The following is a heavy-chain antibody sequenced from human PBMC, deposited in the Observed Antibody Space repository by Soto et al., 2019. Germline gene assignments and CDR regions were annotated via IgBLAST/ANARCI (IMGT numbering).Heavy chain of an antibody. D-gene: IGHD3-22*01. CDR1: GFTFSSDS. V-gene: IGHV3-23*01. J-gene: IGHJ4*02. CDR2: ISGSSGST. Sequence: GGSLSLSCAASGFTFSSDSMNWVRQAPRKGMEWVSSISGSSGSTYYADSVKGRFTISRDNSKNTLYLQMNSLRAEDTAVYYCAKAQRLVVITSNFDYWGQGTLVTVSS. CDR3: AKAQRLVVITSNFDY.